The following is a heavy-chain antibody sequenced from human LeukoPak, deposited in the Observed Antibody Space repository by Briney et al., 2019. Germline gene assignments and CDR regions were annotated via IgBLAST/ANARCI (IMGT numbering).Heavy chain of an antibody. CDR3: ARLRGALDY. J-gene: IGHJ4*02. V-gene: IGHV4-59*08. CDR2: IYYSGST. Sequence: SETLSLTCTVSGGSISNYFWSWIRQPPGKGLECIGYIYYSGSTNYNPSLKSRVTISVGTSKNQFSLKLSSVTAADTAVYYCARLRGALDYWGQGTLVTVSS. CDR1: GGSISNYF. D-gene: IGHD1-26*01.